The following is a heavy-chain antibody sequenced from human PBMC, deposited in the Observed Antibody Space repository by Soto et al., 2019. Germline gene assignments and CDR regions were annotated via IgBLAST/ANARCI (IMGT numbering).Heavy chain of an antibody. CDR2: ISYDGSNK. D-gene: IGHD6-19*01. CDR1: GFTFSSYA. V-gene: IGHV3-30-3*01. Sequence: ALRLSCAASGFTFSSYARDWVLNAPFKVLEWVAVISYDGSNKYYADSVKGRFTISRDNSKTLYLQMNSLRAEDTAVYYCVRDKSPYSSGWHNRHFEYWGQGTLVTVSS. J-gene: IGHJ4*02. CDR3: VRDKSPYSSGWHNRHFEY.